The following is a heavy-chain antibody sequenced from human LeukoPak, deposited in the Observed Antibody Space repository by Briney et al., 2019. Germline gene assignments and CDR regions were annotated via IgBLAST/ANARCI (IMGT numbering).Heavy chain of an antibody. CDR3: AKIAARPVYFDY. V-gene: IGHV3-23*01. J-gene: IGHJ4*02. Sequence: LXWVSAISGSCGSTYYADSVKGRFTISRDNSKNTLYLQMNSLRAEDTAVYYCAKIAARPVYFDYWGQGTLVTVSS. D-gene: IGHD6-6*01. CDR2: ISGSCGST.